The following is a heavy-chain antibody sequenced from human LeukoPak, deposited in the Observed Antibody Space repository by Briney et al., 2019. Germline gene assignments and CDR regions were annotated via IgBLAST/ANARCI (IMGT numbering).Heavy chain of an antibody. CDR1: GFTFSSYE. CDR2: ISSSGSTI. CDR3: ARDGLPVRIQLWSLPLDY. D-gene: IGHD5-18*01. J-gene: IGHJ4*02. Sequence: GGSLRLSCAASGFTFSSYEMNWVRQAPGKGLEWVSYISSSGSTIYYADSVKGRFTISRDNAKNSLYLQMNSLRAEDTAVYYCARDGLPVRIQLWSLPLDYWGQGTLVTVSS. V-gene: IGHV3-48*03.